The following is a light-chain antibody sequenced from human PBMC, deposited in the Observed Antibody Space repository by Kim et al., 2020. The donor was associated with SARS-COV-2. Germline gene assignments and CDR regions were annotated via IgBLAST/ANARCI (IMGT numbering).Light chain of an antibody. CDR2: TAS. V-gene: IGKV1-6*01. CDR1: QGIGND. CDR3: QQDFIYPQT. Sequence: AIQMTQSPSSLSASVGDRVTITCRASQGIGNDLGWYQQKPGKAPNLLIYTASSLQSGVPSRFSGSGSGTDFTLTISSLQPEDFATYYCQQDFIYPQTFGQGTKVDIK. J-gene: IGKJ1*01.